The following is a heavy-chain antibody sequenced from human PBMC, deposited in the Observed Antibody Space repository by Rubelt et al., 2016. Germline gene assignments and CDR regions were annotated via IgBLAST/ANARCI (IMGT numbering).Heavy chain of an antibody. CDR1: STSFSGYF. J-gene: IGHJ4*02. Sequence: QVQLQQWGAGLLKPSETLSLTCAVYSTSFSGYFWSWIRQPPGKGLEWIGEINHSGSTNYNPSPKSRVTIAVDTSKNQFSLKLSSVTAADTAVYYCASAGIVPTINYFDYWGQGTLVTVSS. V-gene: IGHV4-34*01. CDR3: ASAGIVPTINYFDY. CDR2: INHSGST. D-gene: IGHD5-12*01.